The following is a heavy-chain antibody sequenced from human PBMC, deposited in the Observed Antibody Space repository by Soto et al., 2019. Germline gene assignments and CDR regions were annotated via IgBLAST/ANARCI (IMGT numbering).Heavy chain of an antibody. J-gene: IGHJ6*03. CDR2: TYYRSRWYN. CDR1: GDSVSSNSAA. D-gene: IGHD1-7*01. CDR3: AGTTSHHWPYMDV. Sequence: SQTLSLTCVISGDSVSSNSAAWNWIRLSPSRGLEWLARTYYRSRWYNDYAVSVRSRITVNPDTSKNQLSLQLTSVTPEDTAVYYCAGTTSHHWPYMDVWGKGATVTVSS. V-gene: IGHV6-1*01.